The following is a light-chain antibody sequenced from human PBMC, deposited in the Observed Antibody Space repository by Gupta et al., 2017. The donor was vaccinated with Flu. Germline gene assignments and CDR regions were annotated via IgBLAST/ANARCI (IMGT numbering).Light chain of an antibody. Sequence: DIVMTQSPLSLPVTPGEPASISCRSSQSLLHSNGYNYLDWYLQKPGQSPQLLIYLGSNRAYGVTDRFSGSGSGTDFTLKISRVEAEDVGVYYCMQALQTWTFGQGTKVEIK. J-gene: IGKJ1*01. CDR1: QSLLHSNGYNY. CDR3: MQALQTWT. V-gene: IGKV2-28*01. CDR2: LGS.